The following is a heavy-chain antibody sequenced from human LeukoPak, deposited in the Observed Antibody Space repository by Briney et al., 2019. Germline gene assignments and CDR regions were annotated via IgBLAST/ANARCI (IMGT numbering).Heavy chain of an antibody. CDR2: ISYNSDVI. CDR1: GFTFGGYA. D-gene: IGHD2-21*01. Sequence: GRSLRLSCAASGFTFGGYAMNWVRQAPGKGLGWVSGISYNSDVIAYADSVKGRFTISRDNAKNSLYLQMNSLTVEDTALYYFAKDYCGGVPHAGWYLDLWGRGTLVTVSS. J-gene: IGHJ2*01. V-gene: IGHV3-9*01. CDR3: AKDYCGGVPHAGWYLDL.